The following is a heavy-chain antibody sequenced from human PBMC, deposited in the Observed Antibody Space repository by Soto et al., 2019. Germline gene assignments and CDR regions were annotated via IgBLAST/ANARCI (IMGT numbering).Heavy chain of an antibody. Sequence: ASVKVSCKASGYTFTTYYMHWVRQAPGQGLEWMGNINPSGGSTTYAQKFQGRVTMTSDTSTGTDYMELSSLRSDDTAVYYCARSTGYGDSYKTGHWGQG. D-gene: IGHD4-17*01. CDR3: ARSTGYGDSYKTGH. J-gene: IGHJ1*01. V-gene: IGHV1-46*01. CDR1: GYTFTTYY. CDR2: INPSGGST.